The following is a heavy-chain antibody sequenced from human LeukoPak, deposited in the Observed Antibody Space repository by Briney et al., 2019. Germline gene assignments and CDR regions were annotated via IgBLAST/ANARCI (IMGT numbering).Heavy chain of an antibody. CDR3: ARDGRWDCSSTSCLDYYYYGMDV. V-gene: IGHV1-2*02. CDR2: INPNSGGT. Sequence: ASVKVPCKASGYTFTGYYMHWVRQAPGQGLEWMGWINPNSGGTNYAQKFQGRVTMTRDTSISTAYMELSRLRSDDTAVYYCARDGRWDCSSTSCLDYYYYGMDVWGQGTTVTVSS. CDR1: GYTFTGYY. D-gene: IGHD2-2*01. J-gene: IGHJ6*02.